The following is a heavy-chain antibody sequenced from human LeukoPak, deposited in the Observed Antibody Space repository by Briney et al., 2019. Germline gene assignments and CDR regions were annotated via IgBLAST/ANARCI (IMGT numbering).Heavy chain of an antibody. CDR3: ARLVYYSGSYYFDY. Sequence: SSETLSLTCTVSGGSISTYYWSWIRQPAGKGLEWIGRIYTSGSTNYNPSLKSRVTMSVDTSKNQFSLKLSSVTAADTAVYYCARLVYYSGSYYFDYWGQGTVVTVSS. J-gene: IGHJ4*02. D-gene: IGHD1-26*01. CDR2: IYTSGST. V-gene: IGHV4-4*07. CDR1: GGSISTYY.